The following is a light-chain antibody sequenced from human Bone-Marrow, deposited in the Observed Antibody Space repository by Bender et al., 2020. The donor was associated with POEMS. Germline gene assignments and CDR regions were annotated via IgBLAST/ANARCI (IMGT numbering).Light chain of an antibody. V-gene: IGLV2-14*03. CDR2: DSS. CDR1: IRDIDLHNF. Sequence: QSALTQPASVSGSPGQSITISCTGTIRDIDLHNFVSWCQVCPGKAPKLILYDSSHRPSGVSNRFSGSRSGNMASLTVSGLQADDEAHYYCSSDADSGVLFGGGTRLTVL. CDR3: SSDADSGVL. J-gene: IGLJ2*01.